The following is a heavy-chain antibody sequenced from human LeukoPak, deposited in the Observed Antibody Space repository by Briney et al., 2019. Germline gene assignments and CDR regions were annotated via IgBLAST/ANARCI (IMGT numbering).Heavy chain of an antibody. D-gene: IGHD6-6*01. J-gene: IGHJ4*02. CDR3: ARVYSSSSGRALDY. CDR2: IKQDGSEK. CDR1: GFTFSTYW. Sequence: GGSLRLSCAASGFTFSTYWMSWVRQAPGKGLEWVANIKQDGSEKYYVDSVKGRFTISRDNAKNPLYLQMNSLRAEDTAVYYCARVYSSSSGRALDYWGQGTLVTVSS. V-gene: IGHV3-7*01.